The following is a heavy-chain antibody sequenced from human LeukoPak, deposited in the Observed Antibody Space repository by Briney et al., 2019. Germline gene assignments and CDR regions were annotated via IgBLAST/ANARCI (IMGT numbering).Heavy chain of an antibody. CDR2: IYYSGST. V-gene: IGHV4-61*01. D-gene: IGHD3-10*01. J-gene: IGHJ3*02. Sequence: PSEALSLTCTVSCVSLSSGSYYWSWIRQPPGKGLEWIGYIYYSGSTNYNLSRKSRHTISVHTSKNQFSLQLSSVTAADTAVYYCAREVPVFAMVRGVTPLIDAFDIWGQGTMVTVSS. CDR3: AREVPVFAMVRGVTPLIDAFDI. CDR1: CVSLSSGSYY.